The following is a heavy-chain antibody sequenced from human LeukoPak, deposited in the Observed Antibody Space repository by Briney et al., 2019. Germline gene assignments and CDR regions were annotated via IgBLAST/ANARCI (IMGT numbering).Heavy chain of an antibody. V-gene: IGHV3-23*01. Sequence: GGSLRLSCAASGFTFSSYDMSWVRQAPGKGLEWVSAISGSGGSTYYADSVKGRLTISRDNSKNTLYVQMNSLRAEDTAVYYCAKDRYYYASGYFDYWGQGTLVTVSS. CDR2: ISGSGGST. CDR1: GFTFSSYD. D-gene: IGHD3-10*01. J-gene: IGHJ4*02. CDR3: AKDRYYYASGYFDY.